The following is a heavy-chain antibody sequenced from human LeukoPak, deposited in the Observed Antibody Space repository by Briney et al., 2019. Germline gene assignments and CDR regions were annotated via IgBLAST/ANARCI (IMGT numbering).Heavy chain of an antibody. CDR2: IKPDGTTK. J-gene: IGHJ4*02. D-gene: IGHD5-18*01. V-gene: IGHV3-7*03. Sequence: GGSLRLSCTASGFTFSSYAMSWARQAPGKGLEWVANIKPDGTTKFYVDSVKGRFTISRDNSKNTLYLQMNSLRAEDTAVYYCARQLNSYGELDYWGQGTLVTVSS. CDR1: GFTFSSYA. CDR3: ARQLNSYGELDY.